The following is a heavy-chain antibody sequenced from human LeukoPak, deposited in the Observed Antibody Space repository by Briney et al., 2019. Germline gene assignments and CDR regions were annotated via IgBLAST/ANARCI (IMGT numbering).Heavy chain of an antibody. CDR3: ARESGKVGAHGWEY. D-gene: IGHD1-26*01. J-gene: IGHJ4*02. CDR2: IIPIFGTA. CDR1: GGTFSSYA. Sequence: ASVKVSCKASGGTFSSYAISWVRQAPGQGLEWMGGIIPIFGTANYAQKFQGRVTITADESTSTAYMELSSLRSEDTAVYYCARESGKVGAHGWEYWGQGTLVTVSS. V-gene: IGHV1-69*01.